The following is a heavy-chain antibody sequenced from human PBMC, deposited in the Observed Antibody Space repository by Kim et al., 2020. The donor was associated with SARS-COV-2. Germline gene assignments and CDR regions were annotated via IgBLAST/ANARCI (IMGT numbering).Heavy chain of an antibody. J-gene: IGHJ6*02. CDR2: ISSSGSTI. V-gene: IGHV3-48*03. CDR3: ARDAYRSSDNYYGMAV. Sequence: GGSLRLSCAASGFTFSSYEMNWVRQAPGKGLEWVSYISSSGSTIYYADSVKGRFTISRDNAKNSLYLQMNSLRAEDTAVYYCARDAYRSSDNYYGMAVWGQGTTVTVSS. CDR1: GFTFSSYE. D-gene: IGHD6-13*01.